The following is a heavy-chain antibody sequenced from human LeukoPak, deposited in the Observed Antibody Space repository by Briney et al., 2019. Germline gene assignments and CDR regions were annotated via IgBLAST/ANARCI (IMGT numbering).Heavy chain of an antibody. J-gene: IGHJ3*02. Sequence: ASVKVSCKASGYTFTSYGISWVRQAPGQGLEWMGWISAYNGNTNYAQKLQGRVTMTTDTSTSTAYMELRSLRSDDTAVYYCARLLGYCTNGVCYTGRRAFDIWGQGTMVTVSS. D-gene: IGHD2-8*01. V-gene: IGHV1-18*01. CDR2: ISAYNGNT. CDR1: GYTFTSYG. CDR3: ARLLGYCTNGVCYTGRRAFDI.